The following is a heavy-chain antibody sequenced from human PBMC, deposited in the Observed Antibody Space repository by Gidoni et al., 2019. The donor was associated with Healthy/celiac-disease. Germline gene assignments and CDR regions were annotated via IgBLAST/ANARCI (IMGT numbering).Heavy chain of an antibody. J-gene: IGHJ4*02. D-gene: IGHD4-17*01. V-gene: IGHV1-46*01. CDR3: ARDEGMTTVTTFPQPLLFDY. CDR1: GYTFTSYY. Sequence: QVQLVQSGAEVKKPGASVKVSCKASGYTFTSYYMPWVRQAPGQGLEWMGIINPSGGRTSYAQKFQGRVTMTRDTSTSTVYMELSSLRSEDTAVYYCARDEGMTTVTTFPQPLLFDYWGQGTLVTVSS. CDR2: INPSGGRT.